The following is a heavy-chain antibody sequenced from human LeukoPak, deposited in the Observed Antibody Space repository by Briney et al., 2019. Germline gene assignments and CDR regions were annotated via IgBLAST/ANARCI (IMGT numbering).Heavy chain of an antibody. Sequence: GGSLRLSCAASGFTFSDYYMSWIRQAPGKGREWVLYISSSGSTIYYADSVKGRFTISRDNAKNSLYLQMNSLRAEDTAVYYCARDGYSYGINWFDPWGQGTLVTVSS. V-gene: IGHV3-11*04. CDR3: ARDGYSYGINWFDP. CDR1: GFTFSDYY. D-gene: IGHD5-18*01. J-gene: IGHJ5*02. CDR2: ISSSGSTI.